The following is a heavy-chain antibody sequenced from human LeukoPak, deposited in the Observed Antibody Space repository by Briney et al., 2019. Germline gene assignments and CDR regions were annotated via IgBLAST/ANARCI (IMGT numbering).Heavy chain of an antibody. CDR3: ARGREVAGTVSY. CDR1: GYTFTVYY. J-gene: IGHJ4*02. V-gene: IGHV1-2*02. CDR2: VNSDSGAT. Sequence: GASVKVSCKASGYTFTVYYIHWVRQAPGQGLEWMGWVNSDSGATNYEQKFQGRVTMTRDTSSSTAYMELSRLRFDDSAVYYCARGREVAGTVSYWGQGTLVTVSS. D-gene: IGHD6-19*01.